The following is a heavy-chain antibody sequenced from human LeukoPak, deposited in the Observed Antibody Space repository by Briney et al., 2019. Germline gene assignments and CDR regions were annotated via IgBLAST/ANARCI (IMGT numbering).Heavy chain of an antibody. CDR1: GYSISSGYY. V-gene: IGHV4-38-2*02. Sequence: SSETLSLTCTVSGYSISSGYYWGWIRQPPGKGLEWIGSIYHSGSTYYNPSLKSRVTISVDTSKNQFSLKLSSVTAADTAVYYCARDLYYYGSGSYYNEPTPAGWGQGTLVTVSS. D-gene: IGHD3-10*01. CDR2: IYHSGST. CDR3: ARDLYYYGSGSYYNEPTPAG. J-gene: IGHJ4*02.